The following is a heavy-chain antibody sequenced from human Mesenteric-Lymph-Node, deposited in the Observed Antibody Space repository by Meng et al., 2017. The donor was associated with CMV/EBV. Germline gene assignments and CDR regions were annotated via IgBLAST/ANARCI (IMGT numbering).Heavy chain of an antibody. CDR3: ATFCSSTYCATYFDS. D-gene: IGHD2-2*01. CDR2: VLYNGDT. Sequence: GSLRLSCTVSGASIRSYYWGWVRQPPGKGLEWIGYVLYNGDTKYNPYLASRVTMSIDTPSKQFSLRMTYVTAADTAVYFCATFCSSTYCATYFDSWGEGTLVTVSS. CDR1: GASIRSYY. V-gene: IGHV4-59*03. J-gene: IGHJ4*02.